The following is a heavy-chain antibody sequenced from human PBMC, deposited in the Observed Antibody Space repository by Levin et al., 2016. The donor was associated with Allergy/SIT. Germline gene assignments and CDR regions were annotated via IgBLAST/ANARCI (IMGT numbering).Heavy chain of an antibody. Sequence: ESLKISCAASGFTLNYYAINWVRQAPGKGLEWVSGISGGGDRTYNTDSVKGRFTISRDNPKNTLYLQMNSLRAEDTAVYYCAKGGVGTNTFYHFDGMDVWGQGTTVTVSS. D-gene: IGHD2/OR15-2a*01. CDR1: GFTLNYYA. CDR2: ISGGGDRT. V-gene: IGHV3-23*01. CDR3: AKGGVGTNTFYHFDGMDV. J-gene: IGHJ6*02.